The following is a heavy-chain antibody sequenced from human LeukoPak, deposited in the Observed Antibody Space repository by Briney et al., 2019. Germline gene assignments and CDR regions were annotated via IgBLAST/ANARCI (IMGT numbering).Heavy chain of an antibody. D-gene: IGHD6-13*01. V-gene: IGHV4-39*01. CDR3: ARQANFGLAAAEFDY. CDR1: GGSISSSSYY. J-gene: IGHJ4*02. CDR2: IYYSGST. Sequence: SETLSLTCTVSGGSISSSSYYWGWIRQPPGKGLEWIGSIYYSGSTYYNPSLKSRVTISVDTSKNQFSLKLSSVTAADTAVYYCARQANFGLAAAEFDYWGQGTLVTVSS.